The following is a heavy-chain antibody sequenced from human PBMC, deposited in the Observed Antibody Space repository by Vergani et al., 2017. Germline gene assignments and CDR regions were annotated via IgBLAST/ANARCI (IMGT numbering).Heavy chain of an antibody. D-gene: IGHD5-18*01. J-gene: IGHJ4*02. CDR1: GFTFSSYS. CDR2: ISSSSSTI. Sequence: EVQLVESGGGLVQPGGSLRLSCAASGFTFSSYSMNWVRQAPGKGLEWVSYISSSSSTIYYADSVKGRFTISRDNAKNSLYLQMNSLRAEDTAVYYCARVWGFKYSYGLDYWGQGTLVTVAS. V-gene: IGHV3-48*04. CDR3: ARVWGFKYSYGLDY.